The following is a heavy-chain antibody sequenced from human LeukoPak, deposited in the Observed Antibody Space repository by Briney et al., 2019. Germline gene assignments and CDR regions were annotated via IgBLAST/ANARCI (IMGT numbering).Heavy chain of an antibody. J-gene: IGHJ6*03. Sequence: GASVKVSCKASGFTFSTSAVQWVRQATGQGLEWMGWMNPNSGNTGYAQKFQGRVTITRNTSISTAYMELSSLRSEDTAVYYCARGAWVNYYMDVWGKGTTVTVSS. CDR1: GFTFSTSA. V-gene: IGHV1-8*03. CDR2: MNPNSGNT. D-gene: IGHD3-22*01. CDR3: ARGAWVNYYMDV.